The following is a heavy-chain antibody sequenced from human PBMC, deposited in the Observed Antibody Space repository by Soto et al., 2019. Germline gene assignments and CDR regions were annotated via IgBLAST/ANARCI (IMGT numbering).Heavy chain of an antibody. V-gene: IGHV3-33*01. CDR2: IWYDGSNK. CDR1: GFTFSSYG. CDR3: ARDRIAARPNYYYYYYIGV. Sequence: GGSLRLSCAASGFTFSSYGVHWVRQAPGKGLEWVAVIWYDGSNKYYADSVKGRFTISRDNSKNTLYLQMNSLRAEDTAVYYCARDRIAARPNYYYYYYIGVSGKATTVTVSS. J-gene: IGHJ6*03. D-gene: IGHD6-6*01.